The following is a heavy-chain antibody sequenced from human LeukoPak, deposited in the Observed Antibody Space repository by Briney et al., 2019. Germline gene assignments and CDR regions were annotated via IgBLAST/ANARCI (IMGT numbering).Heavy chain of an antibody. D-gene: IGHD6-13*01. CDR1: GFTFTDYW. CDR3: ARDGTAAGLYFDL. V-gene: IGHV3-7*01. Sequence: GGSLRLSCEVSGFTFTDYWMNRVRQAPGKGPEWVASIRQDGSEKTYVDSVKGRFTISRDNTKNSLSLQLNGLRAEDTAVYYCARDGTAAGLYFDLWGQGTLVTVSS. CDR2: IRQDGSEK. J-gene: IGHJ4*01.